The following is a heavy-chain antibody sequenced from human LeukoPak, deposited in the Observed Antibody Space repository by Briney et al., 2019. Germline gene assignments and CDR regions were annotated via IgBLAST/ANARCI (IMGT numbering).Heavy chain of an antibody. CDR2: INPISGVT. V-gene: IGHV1-2*02. CDR3: ARVGSSGWYHWFDP. CDR1: GYTFTGYY. J-gene: IGHJ5*02. D-gene: IGHD6-19*01. Sequence: ASVKVSCKASGYTFTGYYLHWVRQAPGQGLEWMGWINPISGVTGSAQKFQGRVTMTRDKSISTVYMELSRLTSDDTAIYFCARVGSSGWYHWFDPWGQGTPVTVSP.